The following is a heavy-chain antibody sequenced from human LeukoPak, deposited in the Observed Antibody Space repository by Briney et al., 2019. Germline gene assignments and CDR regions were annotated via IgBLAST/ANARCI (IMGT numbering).Heavy chain of an antibody. J-gene: IGHJ4*02. CDR2: ISAYNGNT. CDR3: ARGIAVAGTLTGALWDFDY. Sequence: ASVKVSCKASGYTFTSYGISWVRQAPGQGLEWMGWISAYNGNTNYAQKLQGRVTMTTDTSTSTAYMELRSLRSDDTAVYYCARGIAVAGTLTGALWDFDYWGQGTLVTVSS. CDR1: GYTFTSYG. D-gene: IGHD6-19*01. V-gene: IGHV1-18*01.